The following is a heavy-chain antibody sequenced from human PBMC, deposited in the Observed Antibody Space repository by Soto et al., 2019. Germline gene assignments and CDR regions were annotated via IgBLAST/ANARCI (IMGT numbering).Heavy chain of an antibody. CDR3: AREPETGGNYYED. CDR2: YSSSANT. Sequence: GGSLRLSCAASGFPFSDYYMSWFRQAPGERREWISCYSSSANTLYANSVRGRFTISRDNAKNSLFLQMTSLRVEDTAVYYCAREPETGGNYYEDRGQGTRVIFS. D-gene: IGHD2-8*02. J-gene: IGHJ6*01. V-gene: IGHV3-11*06. CDR1: GFPFSDYY.